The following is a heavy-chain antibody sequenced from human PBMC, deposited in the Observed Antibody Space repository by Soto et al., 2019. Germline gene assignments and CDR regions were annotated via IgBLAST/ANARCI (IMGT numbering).Heavy chain of an antibody. D-gene: IGHD3-22*01. V-gene: IGHV4-34*01. Sequence: SSETLSLTCAVYGGSFSCYYWIWIRQPPGKGLEWIGEINHSGSTNYNPSLKSRVTISVDTSKNQFSLKLSSVTAADTAVYYCARSPPYYDSSGYYYTTFDYWGQGTLVTVSS. CDR2: INHSGST. J-gene: IGHJ4*02. CDR3: ARSPPYYDSSGYYYTTFDY. CDR1: GGSFSCYY.